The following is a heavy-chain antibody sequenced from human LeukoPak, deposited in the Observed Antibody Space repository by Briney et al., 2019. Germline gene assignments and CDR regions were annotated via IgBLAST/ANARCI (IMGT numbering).Heavy chain of an antibody. CDR1: GFTFSSYW. CDR3: ARVWGGGRWLARNWFDP. D-gene: IGHD6-19*01. V-gene: IGHV3-7*01. CDR2: IKQDGSEK. J-gene: IGHJ5*02. Sequence: GGSLRLSCAASGFTFSSYWMSWVRQAPGKGLEWVANIKQDGSEKYYVDSVKGRFTISRDNAKNSLYLQMNSLRAEDTAVYYCARVWGGGRWLARNWFDPWGQGTLVTVSS.